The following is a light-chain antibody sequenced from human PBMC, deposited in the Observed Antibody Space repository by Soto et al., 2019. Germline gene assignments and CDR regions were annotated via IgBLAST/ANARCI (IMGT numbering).Light chain of an antibody. CDR1: QTISSW. V-gene: IGKV1-5*03. Sequence: DIQMTQSPSTLSGSVGDRVTITCRASQTISSWLAWYQQKPGKAPKLLLYKASTLISGVPSRFSGSGSGTEFTLTISSLQPDDFATYYCQHYNSYSEAFGQGTKVELK. J-gene: IGKJ1*01. CDR3: QHYNSYSEA. CDR2: KAS.